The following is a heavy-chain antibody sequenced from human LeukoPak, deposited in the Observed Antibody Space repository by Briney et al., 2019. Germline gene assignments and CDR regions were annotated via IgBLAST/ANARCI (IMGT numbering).Heavy chain of an antibody. D-gene: IGHD2-2*01. CDR1: GFTFSSYV. J-gene: IGHJ5*02. CDR2: INADGTST. Sequence: GGSLRLSCAASGFTFSSYVMHWVRQAPGKGLVWVSRINADGTSTTYADSVKGRFTISRDNAESTLYLQMNSLRADDTAVYYCARGLFEYSSSRFDPWGQGTLVTVSS. V-gene: IGHV3-74*01. CDR3: ARGLFEYSSSRFDP.